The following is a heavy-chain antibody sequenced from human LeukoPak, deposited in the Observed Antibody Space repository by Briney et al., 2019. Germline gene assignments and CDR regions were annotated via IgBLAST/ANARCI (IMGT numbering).Heavy chain of an antibody. CDR1: GFTFSSYA. CDR3: AKELGHTLPFDC. CDR2: MSGSGGYT. V-gene: IGHV3-23*01. D-gene: IGHD2-2*02. Sequence: GGSLRLSCAASGFTFSSYAMSWVRQAPGKGLEWVSAMSGSGGYTYYADSVKGRFTVSRDSSKNTLYLQMNSLRGEDTAVYYCAKELGHTLPFDCWGQGTLVTVSS. J-gene: IGHJ4*02.